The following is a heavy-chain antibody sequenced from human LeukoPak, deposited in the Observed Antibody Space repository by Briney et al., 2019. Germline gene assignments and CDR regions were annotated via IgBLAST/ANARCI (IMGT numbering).Heavy chain of an antibody. D-gene: IGHD3-9*01. J-gene: IGHJ6*03. Sequence: GGSLRLSCAASGFTFSSYWMHWVRQAPGKGLEWVSAISGSGGSTYYADSVKGRFTISRDNSKNTLYLQMNSLRAEDTAVYYCAKSLTRIRDYYYYMDVWGKGTTVTVSS. V-gene: IGHV3-23*01. CDR1: GFTFSSYW. CDR3: AKSLTRIRDYYYYMDV. CDR2: ISGSGGST.